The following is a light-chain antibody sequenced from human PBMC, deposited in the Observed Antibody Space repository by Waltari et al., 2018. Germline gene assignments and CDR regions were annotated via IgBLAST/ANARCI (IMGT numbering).Light chain of an antibody. CDR1: QSLLHSNGYNY. V-gene: IGKV2-28*01. Sequence: EIVLTQSPLSLPVTPGEPASISCRSSQSLLHSNGYNYFDWYLQKSGQSPQLLIYLGSSRASGVPDRFSGSGSGTEFTLKISRVEAGYVGVYFCMQALQTPTFGQGTKV. CDR2: LGS. J-gene: IGKJ1*01. CDR3: MQALQTPT.